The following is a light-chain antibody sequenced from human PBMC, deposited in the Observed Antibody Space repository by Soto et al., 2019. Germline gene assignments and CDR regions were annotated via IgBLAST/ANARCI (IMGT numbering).Light chain of an antibody. J-gene: IGLJ2*01. CDR1: SSNIGAGYD. Sequence: QSVLTQPPSVSGAPGQRVTISCTGSSSNIGAGYDVHWYQQLPGRAPKLLIYGNTNRPSGVPDRFSGSKSGTSASLAITGLQAEHEADCYCLSFDSSLSVVFGGGTQLTVL. V-gene: IGLV1-40*01. CDR3: LSFDSSLSVV. CDR2: GNT.